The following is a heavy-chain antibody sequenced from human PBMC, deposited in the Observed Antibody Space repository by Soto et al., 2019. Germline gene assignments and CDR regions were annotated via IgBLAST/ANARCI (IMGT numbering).Heavy chain of an antibody. CDR1: GYSISSGYY. Sequence: SETLSLTCAVSGYSISSGYYWGWIRQPPGKGLEWIGSIYHSGSTYYNPSLKSRVTISVDTSKNQFSLKLSSVTAADTAVYYCARDATISYYYGMDVWGQGTTVTVS. J-gene: IGHJ6*02. V-gene: IGHV4-38-2*02. D-gene: IGHD5-12*01. CDR2: IYHSGST. CDR3: ARDATISYYYGMDV.